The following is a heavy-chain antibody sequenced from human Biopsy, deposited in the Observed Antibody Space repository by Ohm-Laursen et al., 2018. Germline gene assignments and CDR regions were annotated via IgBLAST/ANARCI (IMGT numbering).Heavy chain of an antibody. CDR1: GYTFTGYS. D-gene: IGHD4/OR15-4a*01. CDR2: IDPNSGRA. Sequence: SSVKVSCKASGYTFTGYSCHWVRQAPGQRLEWVGWIDPNSGRANYAQKFQGRITMTTDTSIITAYLEVSSLTSDDAAVYFCTRASAYGVFDIWGQGTTVTVSS. J-gene: IGHJ3*02. V-gene: IGHV1-2*02. CDR3: TRASAYGVFDI.